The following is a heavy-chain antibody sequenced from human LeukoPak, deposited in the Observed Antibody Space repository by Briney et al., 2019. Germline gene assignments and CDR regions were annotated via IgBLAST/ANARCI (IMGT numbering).Heavy chain of an antibody. CDR1: AFSFSDYS. V-gene: IGHV3-48*01. CDR3: ARDRLTSGSYFFDY. CDR2: ISGRSSTI. J-gene: IGHJ4*02. Sequence: GGSLRLSCAASAFSFSDYSMNWVRQAPGKGLEWISYISGRSSTIYYADSVRGRFTISRDNAKNSMYLQMNSLRAEDTAVYYCARDRLTSGSYFFDYWGQGTLVTVSS. D-gene: IGHD1-26*01.